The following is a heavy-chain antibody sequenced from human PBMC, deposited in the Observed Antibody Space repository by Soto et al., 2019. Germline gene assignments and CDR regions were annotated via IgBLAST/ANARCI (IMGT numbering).Heavy chain of an antibody. J-gene: IGHJ4*02. CDR1: GFTFSSYW. D-gene: IGHD7-27*01. Sequence: EVQLVESGGGLVQPGETLRLSCAASGFTFSSYWMHWVRQAPGKGLIWVSRINSDGSSTSYADSVKGRFTISRDNAKNTLYLQKSSLRAEDTAVYYCARGRDWGLEYWGQGALVTVSS. CDR3: ARGRDWGLEY. CDR2: INSDGSST. V-gene: IGHV3-74*01.